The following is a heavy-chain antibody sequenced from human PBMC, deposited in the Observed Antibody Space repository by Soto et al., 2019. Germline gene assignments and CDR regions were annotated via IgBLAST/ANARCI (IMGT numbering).Heavy chain of an antibody. V-gene: IGHV1-18*01. CDR1: GDTFASFG. CDR3: PRDQESITDRILQY. J-gene: IGHJ4*02. D-gene: IGHD3-10*01. CDR2: ISAYNGNT. Sequence: ASVKVSCKASGDTFASFGFSWVRRAPGQGLEWLGWISAYNGNTHYAQKVRDRVTLTTDTSTNTAYMELRSLTSDDTAVYYCPRDQESITDRILQYWGQGTRVTVSS.